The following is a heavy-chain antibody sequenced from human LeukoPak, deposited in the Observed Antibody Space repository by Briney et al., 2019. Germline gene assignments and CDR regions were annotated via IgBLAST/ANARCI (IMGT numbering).Heavy chain of an antibody. CDR3: AREGFGIAAGLFGWFDP. CDR1: GYTFTSYY. V-gene: IGHV1-46*01. CDR2: INPSGGST. Sequence: GASVKVSCKASGYTFTSYYMHWVRQAPGQGLEWMGIINPSGGSTSYAQKFQGRVTMTRDTSTSTVYMELSSLRSEDTAVYYCAREGFGIAAGLFGWFDPWGQGTLVTVSS. D-gene: IGHD6-13*01. J-gene: IGHJ5*02.